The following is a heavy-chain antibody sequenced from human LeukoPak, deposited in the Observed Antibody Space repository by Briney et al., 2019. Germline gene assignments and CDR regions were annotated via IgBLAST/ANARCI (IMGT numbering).Heavy chain of an antibody. CDR3: ARQNNYDGGTYSPRWFDP. D-gene: IGHD3-22*01. CDR2: IYYSGST. Sequence: SETLSLTCTVSGGSISSSSYYWGWIRQPPGKGLEWIGSIYYSGSTYYNPSLKSRVTISVDTSKNQFSLKLSSVTAADTAVYYCARQNNYDGGTYSPRWFDPWGQGTLVTVSS. CDR1: GGSISSSSYY. J-gene: IGHJ5*02. V-gene: IGHV4-39*01.